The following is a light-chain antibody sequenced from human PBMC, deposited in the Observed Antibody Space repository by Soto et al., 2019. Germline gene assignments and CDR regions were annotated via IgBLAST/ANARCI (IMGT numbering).Light chain of an antibody. CDR1: QSINNL. J-gene: IGKJ1*01. CDR2: DAS. V-gene: IGKV1-5*01. CDR3: QQYNSYRT. Sequence: DSQMTQSRSTLSASVGYRLTICCRASQSINNLLAWYQQKPGKAPKLLIYDASILESGVPSRFSGSGSGTEFTLTISSLKPDDFATYYCQQYNSYRTFGQGTKVDIK.